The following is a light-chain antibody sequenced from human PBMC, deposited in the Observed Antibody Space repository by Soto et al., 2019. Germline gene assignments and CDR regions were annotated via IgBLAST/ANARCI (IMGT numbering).Light chain of an antibody. CDR1: QSVSSN. V-gene: IGKV3D-15*01. Sequence: TQYKDTLSVSPGERATLSFRASQSVSSNLAWHQQRPGQAPRLLIYGASTRATGVPARFSGGGSGTEFTLTITSLQSEDFAVYWCQQYNNLPLPFGPGRLLEVK. CDR3: QQYNNLPLP. CDR2: GAS. J-gene: IGKJ5*01.